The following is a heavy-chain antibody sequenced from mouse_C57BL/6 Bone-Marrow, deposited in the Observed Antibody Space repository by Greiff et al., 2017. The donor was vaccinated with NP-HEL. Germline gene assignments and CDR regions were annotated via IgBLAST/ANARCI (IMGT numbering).Heavy chain of an antibody. Sequence: VQLQQPGAELVKPGASVTLSCKASGYTFTSYWMHWVKQRPGRGLEWIGRIDPNSGGTTYNEKFKSKATLTVDKPSSTAYMQLSSLTSEDSAVYYCARSFDYAYYYAMDYWGQGTSVTVSS. CDR3: ARSFDYAYYYAMDY. D-gene: IGHD2-4*01. CDR1: GYTFTSYW. J-gene: IGHJ4*01. CDR2: IDPNSGGT. V-gene: IGHV1-72*01.